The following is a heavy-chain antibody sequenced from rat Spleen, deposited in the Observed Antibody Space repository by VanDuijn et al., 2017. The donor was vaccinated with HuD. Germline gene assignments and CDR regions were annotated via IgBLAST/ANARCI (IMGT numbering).Heavy chain of an antibody. CDR3: ASTGFAY. V-gene: IGHV2S61*01. CDR2: IWGNGNI. J-gene: IGHJ3*01. CDR1: GFSLSSYG. Sequence: QVQLKESGPGLVQPSQTLSLTCTVSGFSLSSYGVIWVLQPPGKGLEWMGVIWGNGNINYNLALKSRLSISRDTSKSQVFLKMNNLQTEDTAMYFCASTGFAYWGQGTLVTVSS.